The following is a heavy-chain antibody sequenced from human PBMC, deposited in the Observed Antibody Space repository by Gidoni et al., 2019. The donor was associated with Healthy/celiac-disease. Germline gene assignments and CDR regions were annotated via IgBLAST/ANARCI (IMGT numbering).Heavy chain of an antibody. V-gene: IGHV3-23*01. J-gene: IGHJ6*02. CDR2: MSGSGGST. CDR1: GFTFSSYA. D-gene: IGHD6-19*01. CDR3: AKALAWGIAVAAVGMDV. Sequence: EVQLLESGGGLVQPGGSLRLSCAASGFTFSSYAMSWVRQAPGKGLEWVSAMSGSGGSTYYADSVKGRFTISRDNSKNTLYLQMNSLRAEDTAVYYCAKALAWGIAVAAVGMDVWGQGTTVTVSS.